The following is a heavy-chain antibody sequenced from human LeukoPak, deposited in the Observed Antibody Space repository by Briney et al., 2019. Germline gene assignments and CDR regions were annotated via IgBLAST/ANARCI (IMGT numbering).Heavy chain of an antibody. Sequence: GGSLRLSCAASGFTFSDYSMNWVRQAPGKGLEGVSSISSRSSYIYYADSVKGRLTISRDNAKNSLSLQMNSLRAEDTAVYYCARVHNVRYYYSYYMDVWGKGTTVTVSS. CDR1: GFTFSDYS. D-gene: IGHD1-14*01. CDR3: ARVHNVRYYYSYYMDV. CDR2: ISSRSSYI. V-gene: IGHV3-21*01. J-gene: IGHJ6*03.